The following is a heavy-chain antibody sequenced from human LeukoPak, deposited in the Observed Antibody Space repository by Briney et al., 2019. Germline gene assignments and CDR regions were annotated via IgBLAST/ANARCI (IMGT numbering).Heavy chain of an antibody. CDR3: ATIFGYDSSGYYWPYYFDY. CDR2: FDPEDGET. J-gene: IGHJ4*02. CDR1: GYTFTGYY. Sequence: ASVKVSCKASGYTFTGYYMHWVRQAPGKGLEWMGGFDPEDGETIYAQKFQGRVTMTEDTSTDTAYMELSSLRSEDTAVYYCATIFGYDSSGYYWPYYFDYWGQGTLVTVSS. D-gene: IGHD3-22*01. V-gene: IGHV1-24*01.